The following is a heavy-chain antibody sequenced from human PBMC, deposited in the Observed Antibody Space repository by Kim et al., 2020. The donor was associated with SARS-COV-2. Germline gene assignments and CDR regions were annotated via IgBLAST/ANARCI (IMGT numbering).Heavy chain of an antibody. CDR3: AREGSTVWGPLDNWFDP. CDR1: GGSISSSNW. J-gene: IGHJ5*02. Sequence: SETLSLTCAVSGGSISSSNWWSWVRQPPGKGLEWIGEIYNSGSTNYNPSLKSRVTISVDKSKNQFSLKLSSVTAADTAVYYCAREGSTVWGPLDNWFDPWGQGTLVTVSS. CDR2: IYNSGST. D-gene: IGHD3-16*01. V-gene: IGHV4-4*02.